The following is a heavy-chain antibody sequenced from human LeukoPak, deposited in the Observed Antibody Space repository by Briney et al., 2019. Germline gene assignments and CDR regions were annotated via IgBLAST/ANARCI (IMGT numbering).Heavy chain of an antibody. CDR1: GDSINNYY. D-gene: IGHD2-2*01. CDR3: ARVVVVPAATYFDY. V-gene: IGHV4-59*08. Sequence: SETLSLTCSVSGDSINNYYWSWIRQPPGKGLEWTGYIYYSGSTNYNPSLKSRVTISVDTSKNQFSLKLSSVTAADTAVYYCARVVVVPAATYFDYWGQGTLVTVSS. J-gene: IGHJ4*02. CDR2: IYYSGST.